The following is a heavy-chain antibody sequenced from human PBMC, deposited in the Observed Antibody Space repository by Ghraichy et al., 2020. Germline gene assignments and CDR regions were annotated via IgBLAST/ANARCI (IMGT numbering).Heavy chain of an antibody. V-gene: IGHV4-30-2*01. J-gene: IGHJ6*02. D-gene: IGHD4-17*01. CDR1: GGSISSGGYS. CDR2: IYHSGST. Sequence: SETLSLTCAVSGGSISSGGYSWSWIRQPPGKGLEWIGYIYHSGSTDYNPSLKSRVTISVDRSKNQFSLKLSSVTAADTAVYYCARGPGRGLHGYHLLRHRDYHYGMDVWSQGTTVTVSS. CDR3: ARGPGRGLHGYHLLRHRDYHYGMDV.